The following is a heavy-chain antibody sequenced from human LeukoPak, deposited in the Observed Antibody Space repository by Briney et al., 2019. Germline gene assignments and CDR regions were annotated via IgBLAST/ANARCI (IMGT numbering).Heavy chain of an antibody. CDR2: IYYSGST. CDR3: ARLGSSGWYLRGYFDY. Sequence: SETLSLTCTVSGGSISSYYWSWIRQPPGKGLEWIGYIYYSGSTNYNPSLKSRVTISVDTSKNQFSLKLSSVTAADTAVYYCARLGSSGWYLRGYFDYWGQGTLVTVSS. J-gene: IGHJ4*02. V-gene: IGHV4-59*01. CDR1: GGSISSYY. D-gene: IGHD6-19*01.